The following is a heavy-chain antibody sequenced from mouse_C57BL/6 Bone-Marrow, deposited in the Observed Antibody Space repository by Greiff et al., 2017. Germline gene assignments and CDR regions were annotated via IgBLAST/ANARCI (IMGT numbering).Heavy chain of an antibody. CDR1: GFTFSSYG. CDR3: ARRDYYSNFYAMDD. D-gene: IGHD2-5*01. Sequence: EVQLQESGGDLVKPGGSLKLSCAASGFTFSSYGMSWVRQTPDKRLEWVATISSGGSYTYYPDSVKGRFTFSRDNATNTLYLQMSSLKSEDTAMYYCARRDYYSNFYAMDDWGQGTSVTVSS. V-gene: IGHV5-6*01. CDR2: ISSGGSYT. J-gene: IGHJ4*01.